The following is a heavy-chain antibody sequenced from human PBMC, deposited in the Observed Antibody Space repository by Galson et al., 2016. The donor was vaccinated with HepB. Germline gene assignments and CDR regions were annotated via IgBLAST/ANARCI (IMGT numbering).Heavy chain of an antibody. Sequence: TLSLTCTVSGGPINSGSYSWNWIRQPAGKGLEWIGRIYTTGTTNHNPSLKSRVIISVDTSKNQLSLKLSSVTAADTAVYYCARGEMATPDAFDIWGLGTMVSVSS. D-gene: IGHD5-24*01. CDR1: GGPINSGSYS. V-gene: IGHV4-61*02. CDR2: IYTTGTT. J-gene: IGHJ3*02. CDR3: ARGEMATPDAFDI.